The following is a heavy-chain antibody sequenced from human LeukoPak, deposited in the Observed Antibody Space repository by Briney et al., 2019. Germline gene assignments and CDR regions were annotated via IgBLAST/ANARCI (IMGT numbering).Heavy chain of an antibody. CDR2: IKQDGSEK. CDR1: GLTFNSNW. Sequence: GGSLRLSCVASGLTFNSNWMSWVRQAPGKGLEWVANIKQDGSEKYYVDSVKGRFTISRDNAKNSLSLQMNSLRAEDTAVYYCARDKYYDRYFDSWGQGTLVTVSS. CDR3: ARDKYYDRYFDS. D-gene: IGHD3-22*01. V-gene: IGHV3-7*01. J-gene: IGHJ4*02.